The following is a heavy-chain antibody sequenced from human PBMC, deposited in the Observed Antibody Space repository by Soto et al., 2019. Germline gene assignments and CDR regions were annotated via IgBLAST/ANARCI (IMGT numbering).Heavy chain of an antibody. CDR2: IYHSGST. V-gene: IGHV4-30-2*01. Sequence: QLQLQDSGSGLLKPSQTLSLTCAVSGGSISSGGYSSSWIRQPPGKGLEWIGYIYHSGSTYYNPSLKSRVNRSVDRSKNQFSLKLSSVTAAGTAGYYCARGQVVAAQHWGQGTLVTVSS. CDR1: GGSISSGGYS. CDR3: ARGQVVAAQH. J-gene: IGHJ4*02. D-gene: IGHD2-15*01.